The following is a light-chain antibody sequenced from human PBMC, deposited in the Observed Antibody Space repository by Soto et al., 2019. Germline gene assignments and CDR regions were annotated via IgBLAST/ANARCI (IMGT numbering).Light chain of an antibody. V-gene: IGKV1-27*01. CDR2: AAS. CDR3: QKYNSAPWT. Sequence: DIQMTQSPSSLSAFVGDRVTITCRASQGISNFLAWYQQKPGKVPKLLIYAASTLQSGVPSRFSGSGSGTDFTLTITSLQPEDVATYYCQKYNSAPWTFGQGTKVDIK. CDR1: QGISNF. J-gene: IGKJ1*01.